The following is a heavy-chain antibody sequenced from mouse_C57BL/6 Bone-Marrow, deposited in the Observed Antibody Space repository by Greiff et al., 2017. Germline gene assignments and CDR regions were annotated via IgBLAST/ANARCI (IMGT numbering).Heavy chain of an antibody. V-gene: IGHV5-2*03. CDR2: INSDGGST. CDR3: ARRIYDGSWFAY. J-gene: IGHJ3*01. D-gene: IGHD2-3*01. Sequence: EVKLVESGGGLVQPGESLKLSCESNEYEFPSHDMSWVRRTPEKRLELVAAINSDGGSTYYPDTMERRFIISRDNTKKTLYLQMSSLRSEDAALYYCARRIYDGSWFAYWGQGTLVTVSA. CDR1: EYEFPSHD.